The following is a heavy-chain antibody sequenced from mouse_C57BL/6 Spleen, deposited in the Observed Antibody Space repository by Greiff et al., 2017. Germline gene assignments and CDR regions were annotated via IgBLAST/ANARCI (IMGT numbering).Heavy chain of an antibody. J-gene: IGHJ2*01. CDR1: GYAFSSSW. V-gene: IGHV1-82*01. CDR3: ARPYYDYGRFDY. D-gene: IGHD2-4*01. Sequence: QVQLQQSGPELVKPGASVKISCKASGYAFSSSWMNWVKQRPGKGLEWIGRIYPGDGDTNYNGKFKGKATLTADKSSSPAYMQLSSLTSEDSAVYFCARPYYDYGRFDYWGQGTTLTVSS. CDR2: IYPGDGDT.